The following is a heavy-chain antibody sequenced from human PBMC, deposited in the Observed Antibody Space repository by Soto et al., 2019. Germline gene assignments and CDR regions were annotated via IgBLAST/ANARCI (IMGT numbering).Heavy chain of an antibody. Sequence: PVETLRLSCEASGVTFSGVSMNWVRQVPGKGLEWVASISSGSSDTWYADSVKGRFIISRDNAQNSLFLQMNTLRPEGTAMYYCARVAYWGPGTQVTVSS. V-gene: IGHV3-21*01. J-gene: IGHJ4*02. CDR2: ISSGSSDT. CDR3: ARVAY. CDR1: GVTFSGVS.